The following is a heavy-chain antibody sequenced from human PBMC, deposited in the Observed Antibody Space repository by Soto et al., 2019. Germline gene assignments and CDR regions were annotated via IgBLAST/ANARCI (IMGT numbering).Heavy chain of an antibody. Sequence: EVLLVESGGGLVTPGGSLRLSCAASGFTFSKYSMNWVRQAPGKGLEWVSSVTSTTGDQYYADSVKDRFTISRDNTRNSLSLQVHSLRDEDTGVYYCARDLMPNDRGLGDLAYWGQGTLGTVSS. J-gene: IGHJ4*02. CDR1: GFTFSKYS. V-gene: IGHV3-21*06. D-gene: IGHD3-22*01. CDR2: VTSTTGDQ. CDR3: ARDLMPNDRGLGDLAY.